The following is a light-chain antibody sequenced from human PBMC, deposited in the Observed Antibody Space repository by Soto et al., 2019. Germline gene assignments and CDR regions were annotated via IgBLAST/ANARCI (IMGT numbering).Light chain of an antibody. CDR3: QSYDSSLSGSTV. J-gene: IGLJ1*01. CDR2: DKN. CDR1: SSNIGAGYD. Sequence: QSVLTQPPSVSVAPGQMVTISCTGTSSNIGAGYDVHWYQQLPGTAPKLLIYDKNNRPSGVPDRFSGSKSGTSASLAITGLQAEDEADYYCQSYDSSLSGSTVFGTGTKVTVL. V-gene: IGLV1-40*01.